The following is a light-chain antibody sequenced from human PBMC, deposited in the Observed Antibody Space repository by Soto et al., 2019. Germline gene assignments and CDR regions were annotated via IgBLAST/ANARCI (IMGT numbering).Light chain of an antibody. J-gene: IGLJ1*01. CDR1: INDVGSYNL. CDR3: CSYAGSSTYV. Sequence: QSVLTQPASVSGSPGQSITISCTGTINDVGSYNLVSWYQQHPGKAPKLMISEDSKRPSGVSTRFSGSKSGITASLTISGPRAEDEADYYCCSYAGSSTYVFGTGTKVTVL. CDR2: EDS. V-gene: IGLV2-23*01.